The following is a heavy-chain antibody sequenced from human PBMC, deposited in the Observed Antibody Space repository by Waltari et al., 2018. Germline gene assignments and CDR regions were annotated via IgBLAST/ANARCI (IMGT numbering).Heavy chain of an antibody. D-gene: IGHD4-17*01. CDR3: ARVRVGDYGDFNFDY. V-gene: IGHV1-69*05. CDR1: GGTFSSYA. Sequence: QVQLVQSGAEVKKPGSSVKVSCKASGGTFSSYAISWVRQAPGQGLEWMGGSIPIFGTANYAQKFQGRVTMTTDTSTSTAYMELRSLRSDDTAVYYCARVRVGDYGDFNFDYWGQGTLVTVSS. J-gene: IGHJ4*02. CDR2: SIPIFGTA.